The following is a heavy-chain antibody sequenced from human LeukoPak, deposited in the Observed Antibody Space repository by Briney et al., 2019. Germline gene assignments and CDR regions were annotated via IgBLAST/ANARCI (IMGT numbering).Heavy chain of an antibody. V-gene: IGHV3-48*04. J-gene: IGHJ4*02. CDR2: ISSSSSTI. D-gene: IGHD3-16*01. CDR3: ARDLGEESRDY. Sequence: GGSLRLSCAASGFTFSSYSMNWVRQAPGKGLEWVSYISSSSSTIYYADSVKGRFTIPRDNAKNSLYLQMNSLRAEDTAVYYCARDLGEESRDYWGQGTLVTVSS. CDR1: GFTFSSYS.